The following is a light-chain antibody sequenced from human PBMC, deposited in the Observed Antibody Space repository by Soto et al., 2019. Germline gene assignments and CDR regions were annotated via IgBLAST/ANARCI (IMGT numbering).Light chain of an antibody. CDR1: QSVSSN. CDR3: QQYNNCPPIT. CDR2: RAS. J-gene: IGKJ5*01. V-gene: IGKV3-15*01. Sequence: ETVMTQSPDTLSLSPGESATLSCRASQSVSSNLAWYQWRPGQAPRLLIYRASTRAPGIPARFSGSGSGTEFTLTISSLQSEDFTVYYCQQYNNCPPITFGQGTRLEIK.